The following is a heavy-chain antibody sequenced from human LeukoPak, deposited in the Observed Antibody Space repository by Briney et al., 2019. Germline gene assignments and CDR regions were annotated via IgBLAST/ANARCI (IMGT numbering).Heavy chain of an antibody. J-gene: IGHJ6*03. CDR3: ARETHSGYLPNYYYYYYMDV. CDR2: ISAYNGNT. CDR1: GYTFTSYG. Sequence: ASVKVSCKASGYTFTSYGISWVRQAPGQGLEWMGWISAYNGNTNYAQKLQGRVTMTTDTSTSTAYMELRSLRSEDTAVYYCARETHSGYLPNYYYYYYMDVWGKGTTVTVSS. V-gene: IGHV1-18*01. D-gene: IGHD5-12*01.